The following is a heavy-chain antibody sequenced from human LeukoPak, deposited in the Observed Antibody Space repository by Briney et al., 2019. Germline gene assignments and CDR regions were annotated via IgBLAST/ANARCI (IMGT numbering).Heavy chain of an antibody. CDR3: ARGNHNIVVVPAASWPDY. J-gene: IGHJ4*02. Sequence: ASVKVSCKASGYTFTGYYMHWVRQAPGQGLEWMGRINPNSGGTNYAQKFQGRVTMTRDTSISTAYMELSRLRSDDTAVYYCARGNHNIVVVPAASWPDYWGQGTLVTVSS. V-gene: IGHV1-2*06. D-gene: IGHD2-2*01. CDR2: INPNSGGT. CDR1: GYTFTGYY.